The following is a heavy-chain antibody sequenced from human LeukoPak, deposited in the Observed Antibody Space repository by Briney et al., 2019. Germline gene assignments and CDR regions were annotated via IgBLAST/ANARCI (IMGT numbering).Heavy chain of an antibody. V-gene: IGHV3-30*02. CDR3: AKVRYGSGSRDTDY. D-gene: IGHD3-10*01. CDR1: GFTFSSYG. CDR2: IRYDGSNK. Sequence: GGSLRLSCAASGFTFSSYGMHRVRQAPGKGLEWVAFIRYDGSNKYYADSVKGRFTISRDNSKNTLYLQMNSLRAEDTAVYYCAKVRYGSGSRDTDYWGQGTLVTVSS. J-gene: IGHJ4*02.